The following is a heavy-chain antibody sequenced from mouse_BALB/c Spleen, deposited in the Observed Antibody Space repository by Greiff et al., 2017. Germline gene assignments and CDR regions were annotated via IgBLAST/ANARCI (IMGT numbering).Heavy chain of an antibody. J-gene: IGHJ2*01. V-gene: IGHV3-6*02. Sequence: ESGPGLVKPSQSLSLTCSVTGYSITSGYYWNWIRQFPGNKLEWMGYISYDGSNNYNPSLKNRISITRDTSKNQFFLKLNSVTTEDTATYYCARDGNYAWGQGTTLTVSS. CDR2: ISYDGSN. CDR3: ARDGNYA. CDR1: GYSITSGYY. D-gene: IGHD2-1*01.